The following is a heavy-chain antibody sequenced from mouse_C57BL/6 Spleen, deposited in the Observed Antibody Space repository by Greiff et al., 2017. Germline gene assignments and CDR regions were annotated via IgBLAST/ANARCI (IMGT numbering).Heavy chain of an antibody. V-gene: IGHV1-26*01. Sequence: EVKLQESGPELVKPGASVKISCKASGYTFTDYYMNWVKQSHGKSLEWIGDINPNNGGTSYNQKFKGKATLTVDKSSNTAYMELRSLTSEDSAIYYCARSLTGTNCCGQGTTLTVYS. CDR2: INPNNGGT. J-gene: IGHJ2*01. CDR1: GYTFTDYY. D-gene: IGHD4-1*01. CDR3: ARSLTGTNC.